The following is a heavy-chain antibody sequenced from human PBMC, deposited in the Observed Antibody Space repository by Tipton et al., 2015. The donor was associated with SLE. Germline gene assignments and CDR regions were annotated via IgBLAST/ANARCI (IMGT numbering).Heavy chain of an antibody. D-gene: IGHD3-3*01. J-gene: IGHJ3*02. CDR1: GHSIRGVHY. CDR3: AGYDFWIGNDSFDN. CDR2: FFQSGST. Sequence: TLSLTCAVSGHSIRGVHYWGWIRQPPGRGLEWVGGFFQSGSTYYNPSLTSRVTISVDTSKNQFSLKLTSVTAADTAVDYCAGYDFWIGNDSFDNWGQGTMVIVSS. V-gene: IGHV4-38-2*01.